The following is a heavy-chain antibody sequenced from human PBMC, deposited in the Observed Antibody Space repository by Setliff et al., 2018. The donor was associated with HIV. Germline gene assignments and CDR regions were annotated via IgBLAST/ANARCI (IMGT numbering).Heavy chain of an antibody. D-gene: IGHD5-12*01. J-gene: IGHJ4*02. CDR1: GHSISSDYY. CDR2: IYHRGTT. Sequence: KASETLSLTCAVSGHSISSDYYWGWIRQPPGKGLEWIGSIYHRGTTYNPPLKSRVTISVDPSKNQFSLNLSSVTAADTAVYYCARWGDGYNSYDSWGQGTLVTVSS. CDR3: ARWGDGYNSYDS. V-gene: IGHV4-38-2*01.